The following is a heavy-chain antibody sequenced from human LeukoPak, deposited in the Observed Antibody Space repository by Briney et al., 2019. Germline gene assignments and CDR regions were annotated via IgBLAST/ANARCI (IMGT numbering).Heavy chain of an antibody. J-gene: IGHJ3*02. CDR1: GFTFSSYG. V-gene: IGHV3-33*08. Sequence: PGGSLRLSCAASGFTFSSYGMHWVRQAPGKGLEWVAVIWYGGSNKYYADSVKGRFTISRDNSKNSLYLQMNSLRAEDTAVYYCARGAPLYCSSTSCYPDAFDIWGQGTMVTVSS. CDR2: IWYGGSNK. D-gene: IGHD2-2*01. CDR3: ARGAPLYCSSTSCYPDAFDI.